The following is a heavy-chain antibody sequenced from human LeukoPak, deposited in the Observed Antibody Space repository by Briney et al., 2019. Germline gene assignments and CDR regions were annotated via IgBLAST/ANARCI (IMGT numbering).Heavy chain of an antibody. Sequence: SQTLSLTCTVSGGSISSGGYYWSWIRQHPGKGLEWIGYIYYSGSTYYNPSLKSRVTISVDTSKNQFSLKLSSVTAADTAVYYCARERIGDIVVVPAAGSFDYWGQGTLVTVSS. CDR3: ARERIGDIVVVPAAGSFDY. V-gene: IGHV4-31*03. CDR2: IYYSGST. D-gene: IGHD2-2*01. J-gene: IGHJ4*02. CDR1: GGSISSGGYY.